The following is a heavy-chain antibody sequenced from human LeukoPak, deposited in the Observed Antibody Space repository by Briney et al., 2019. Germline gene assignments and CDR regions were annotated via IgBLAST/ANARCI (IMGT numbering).Heavy chain of an antibody. J-gene: IGHJ5*02. CDR1: GGSISTYY. V-gene: IGHV4-59*01. CDR2: IYYTGST. D-gene: IGHD1-1*01. CDR3: ARARTGFDL. Sequence: SETLSLTCSVSGGSISTYYWTWIRQPPGKGLEWIGYIYYTGSTNYNPSLKSRVTISVDTSKNQLSLKLSSVTAADSAVYYCARARTGFDLWGQGALVTVSS.